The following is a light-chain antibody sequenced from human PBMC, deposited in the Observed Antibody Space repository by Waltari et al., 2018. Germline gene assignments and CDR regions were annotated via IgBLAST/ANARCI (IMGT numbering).Light chain of an antibody. V-gene: IGLV2-14*03. CDR3: SSYSTSITPYV. Sequence: YQKHPGKAPKLIIYDVSSRRSGVSKRVFGSKSGNTAALSISGLQAEDEAVYFCSSYSTSITPYVFGTGTKVTVL. J-gene: IGLJ1*01. CDR2: DVS.